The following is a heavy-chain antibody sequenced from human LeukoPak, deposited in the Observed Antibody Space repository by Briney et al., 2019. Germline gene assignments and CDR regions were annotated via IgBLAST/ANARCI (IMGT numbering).Heavy chain of an antibody. CDR3: ARAGNYCSSTSCSPYFQH. J-gene: IGHJ1*01. CDR1: GYTFTSYG. Sequence: EASVKVSCKASGYTFTSYGISWVRQAPGQGLEWMGWISAYNGNTNYAQKLQGRVTMTTDTSTSTAYMELRSLRSDDTAVYYCARAGNYCSSTSCSPYFQHWGQGTLVTVSS. D-gene: IGHD2-2*01. CDR2: ISAYNGNT. V-gene: IGHV1-18*01.